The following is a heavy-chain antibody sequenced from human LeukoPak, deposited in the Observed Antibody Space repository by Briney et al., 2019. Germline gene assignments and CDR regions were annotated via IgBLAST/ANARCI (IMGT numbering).Heavy chain of an antibody. D-gene: IGHD3-22*01. J-gene: IGHJ4*02. CDR1: GFTFSNYN. Sequence: PGGSLRLSCAASGFTFSNYNMHWVRQAPGKGLEWVSYITDNSRTIYYADSVKGRFTISRDNAKSSLYLQMNSLRAEDTARYYCVRLRRNSDRSGYYYFYNYWGQGIQVTVSS. CDR2: ITDNSRTI. V-gene: IGHV3-48*04. CDR3: VRLRRNSDRSGYYYFYNY.